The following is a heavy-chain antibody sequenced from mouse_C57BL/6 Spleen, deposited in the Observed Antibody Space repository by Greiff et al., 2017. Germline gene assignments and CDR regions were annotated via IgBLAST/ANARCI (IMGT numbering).Heavy chain of an antibody. CDR1: GYTFTDYN. V-gene: IGHV1-18*01. CDR2: INPNNGGT. D-gene: IGHD1-1*01. Sequence: EVQLQQSGPELVKPGASVKLPCKASGYTFTDYNMDWVKQSHGKSLEWIGDINPNNGGTIYNQKFKGKATLTVDKSSSTAYMELRSLTSEDTAVYYCARENYGSNGDFDYWGQGTTLTVSS. J-gene: IGHJ2*01. CDR3: ARENYGSNGDFDY.